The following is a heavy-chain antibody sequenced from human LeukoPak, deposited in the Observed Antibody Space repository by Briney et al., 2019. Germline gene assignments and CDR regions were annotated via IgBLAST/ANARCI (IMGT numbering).Heavy chain of an antibody. CDR1: GGSFSGYY. V-gene: IGHV4-34*01. CDR3: ASRAISGVVTY. Sequence: SETLSLTCAVYGGSFSGYYWSWIRQPPGKGLEWIGEINHSGSTNYNPSLKSRVTISVDTSKNQFSLKLSSVTAADTAVYYCASRAISGVVTYWGQGTLVTVSS. D-gene: IGHD3-3*01. J-gene: IGHJ4*02. CDR2: INHSGST.